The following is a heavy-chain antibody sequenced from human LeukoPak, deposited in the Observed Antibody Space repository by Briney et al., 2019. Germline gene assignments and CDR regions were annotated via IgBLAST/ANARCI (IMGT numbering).Heavy chain of an antibody. V-gene: IGHV3-23*01. Sequence: GGSLRLSCAASGFTFSSYAMSWVRQAPGKGLEWVSTISGSGDSTYYADSVKGRFTISRDNSKNTLFLQMNNLRAEDTAIYYCAKDDYSSSWYFDYWGQGTLVTVSS. CDR2: ISGSGDST. CDR3: AKDDYSSSWYFDY. D-gene: IGHD6-13*01. J-gene: IGHJ4*02. CDR1: GFTFSSYA.